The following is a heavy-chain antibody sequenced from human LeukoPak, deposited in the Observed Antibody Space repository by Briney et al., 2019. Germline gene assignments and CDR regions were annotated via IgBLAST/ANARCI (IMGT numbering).Heavy chain of an antibody. CDR1: GFTFSSYA. J-gene: IGHJ4*02. V-gene: IGHV3-23*01. CDR2: ISGSGGST. Sequence: GGSLRLSCAASGFTFSSYAMSWVRQAPGKGLEWVSAISGSGGSTYYADSVKGRFTISRDNSKNTLYLQMNSLRAEDTAVYYCASASGYSGTPFNYFDYWGQGTLVTVSS. CDR3: ASASGYSGTPFNYFDY. D-gene: IGHD5-12*01.